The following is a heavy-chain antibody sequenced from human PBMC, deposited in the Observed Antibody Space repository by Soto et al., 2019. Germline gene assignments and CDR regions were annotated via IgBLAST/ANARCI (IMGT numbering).Heavy chain of an antibody. CDR3: ARERTSSGTGDYYYYYGMDV. CDR2: IYYSGST. Sequence: PSETLSLTCTVSGGSISSSSYYWGWIRQPPGKGLEWIGYIYYSGSTNYNPSLKSRVTISVDTSKNQFSLKLSSVTAADTAVYYCARERTSSGTGDYYYYYGMDVWGQGTTVTVSS. V-gene: IGHV4-61*01. D-gene: IGHD2-2*01. J-gene: IGHJ6*02. CDR1: GGSISSSSYY.